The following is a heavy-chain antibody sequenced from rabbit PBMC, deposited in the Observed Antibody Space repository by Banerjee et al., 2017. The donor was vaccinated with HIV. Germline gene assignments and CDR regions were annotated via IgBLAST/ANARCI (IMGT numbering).Heavy chain of an antibody. Sequence: QEQLEESGGGLVKPGASLTLTCTASGFDLSSSYWIWWVRQAPGKGLEWIACIDAGSSGSTYYASWVNGRFTISSHNAQNTLYLQLNSLTAADTATYFCVRGPYAGYAGYGYATGSGYYFNLWGPGTLVTVS. D-gene: IGHD6-1*01. CDR1: GFDLSSSYW. CDR3: VRGPYAGYAGYGYATGSGYYFNL. V-gene: IGHV1S45*01. J-gene: IGHJ4*01. CDR2: IDAGSSGST.